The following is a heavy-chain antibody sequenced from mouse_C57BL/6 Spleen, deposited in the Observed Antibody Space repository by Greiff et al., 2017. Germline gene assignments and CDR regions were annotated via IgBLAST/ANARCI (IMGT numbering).Heavy chain of an antibody. J-gene: IGHJ4*01. CDR2: INPNNGGT. V-gene: IGHV1-22*01. CDR1: GYTFTDYN. CDR3: ARGGY. Sequence: EVQLQQSGPDLVKPGASLKISCKASGYTFTDYNMHWVQQSHGKSLEWIGYINPNNGGTSYNKTLKGEVTLTVNKSSSTAYVELRRLTSEDSAVYDGARGGYWGQGTSVTVSA.